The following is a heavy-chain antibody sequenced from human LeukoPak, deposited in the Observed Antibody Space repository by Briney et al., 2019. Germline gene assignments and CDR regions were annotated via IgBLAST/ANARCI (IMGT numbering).Heavy chain of an antibody. D-gene: IGHD1-26*01. V-gene: IGHV3-30*03. CDR1: GFTFSSYG. J-gene: IGHJ4*02. CDR2: ISYDGSNK. Sequence: GRSLRLSCAASGFTFSSYGMHWVRQAPGKGLEWVAVISYDGSNKYYADSVKGRFTISGDNSKNTLYLQMNSLRAEDTAVYYCAREVGATQFDYWGQGTLVTVSS. CDR3: AREVGATQFDY.